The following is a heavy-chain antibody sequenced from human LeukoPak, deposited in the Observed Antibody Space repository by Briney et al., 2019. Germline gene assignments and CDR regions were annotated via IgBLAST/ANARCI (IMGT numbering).Heavy chain of an antibody. CDR1: GYTFSSYG. Sequence: PGGSLRLSWAASGYTFSSYGMHWVRQAPGKGLEWVAVIWYDGSNKYYADSVKGRFTISRDNSKNTLYLQMNSLRAEDTAVYYCARDSPARGNDYWGQGTLVTVSS. D-gene: IGHD3-10*01. CDR2: IWYDGSNK. CDR3: ARDSPARGNDY. V-gene: IGHV3-33*01. J-gene: IGHJ4*02.